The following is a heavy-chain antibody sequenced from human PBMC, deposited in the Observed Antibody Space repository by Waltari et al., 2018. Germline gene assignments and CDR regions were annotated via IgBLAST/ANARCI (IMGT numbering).Heavy chain of an antibody. CDR3: ARDQDWAFDY. J-gene: IGHJ4*02. CDR1: GLTFSRYR. D-gene: IGHD2-21*01. V-gene: IGHV3-48*02. CDR2: IGPGGSNI. Sequence: EVQLVESGGGLVQPGGSLKLSCAASGLTFSRYRMNWVRQAPGKGLEWVSHIGPGGSNIGYADSVKGRITISRDNAQNSLYLIINSLTDEDTAVYYCARDQDWAFDYWGRGTLVTVSS.